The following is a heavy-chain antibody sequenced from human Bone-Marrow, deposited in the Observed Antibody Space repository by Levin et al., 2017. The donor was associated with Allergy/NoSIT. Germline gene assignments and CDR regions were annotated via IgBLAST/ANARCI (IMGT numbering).Heavy chain of an antibody. J-gene: IGHJ5*02. CDR2: IQSNGKT. Sequence: GGSLRLSCAASGFTFSTYWMHWVRQAPGKGLVWVSRIQSNGKTNYADSVKGRFTISRDNAKNTLYLQMNSLTVEDTAVYYCARDRFYSDSGSNFSWFDPWGKGPLVTVSS. V-gene: IGHV3-74*01. D-gene: IGHD3-10*01. CDR3: ARDRFYSDSGSNFSWFDP. CDR1: GFTFSTYW.